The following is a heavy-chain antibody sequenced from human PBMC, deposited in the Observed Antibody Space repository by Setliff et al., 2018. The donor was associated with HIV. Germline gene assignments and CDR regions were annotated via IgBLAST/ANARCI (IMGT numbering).Heavy chain of an antibody. D-gene: IGHD5-18*01. Sequence: SETLSLTCSVSGGSISSYYWSWIRQPPGKGLEWIGDIYYSGMTNYNPSLQSRVTISLDTSKNQFSLKVNSVTAADTAVYYCVRDGRYSFGYNWFDPWGQGTLVTVSS. J-gene: IGHJ5*02. CDR1: GGSISSYY. CDR2: IYYSGMT. CDR3: VRDGRYSFGYNWFDP. V-gene: IGHV4-59*01.